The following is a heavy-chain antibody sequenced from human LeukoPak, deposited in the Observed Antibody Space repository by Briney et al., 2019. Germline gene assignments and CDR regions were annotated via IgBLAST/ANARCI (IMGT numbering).Heavy chain of an antibody. CDR3: ARLYPYLGRRLYDFWSGYWATPHDEDY. V-gene: IGHV1-69*01. J-gene: IGHJ4*02. Sequence: SVKVSCKASGGTFSSYAISWVRQAPGQGLEWMGGIIPIFGTANYAQKFQGRVTITADESTSTAYMELSSLRSEDTAVYYCARLYPYLGRRLYDFWSGYWATPHDEDYWGQGTLVTVSS. D-gene: IGHD3-3*01. CDR2: IIPIFGTA. CDR1: GGTFSSYA.